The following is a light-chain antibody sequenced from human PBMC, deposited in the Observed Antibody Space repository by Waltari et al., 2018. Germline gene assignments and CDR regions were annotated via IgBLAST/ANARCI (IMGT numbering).Light chain of an antibody. Sequence: EIVLTQSPGTLSLSPGERATISCRASQSVVNYLAWYQQKPGQAPRLLISGASNRATGIPARFSGSGSGTDFTLTISSLEPEDFAVYYCQQRSNWPGTFGQGTKVEIK. J-gene: IGKJ1*01. CDR1: QSVVNY. V-gene: IGKV3-11*01. CDR3: QQRSNWPGT. CDR2: GAS.